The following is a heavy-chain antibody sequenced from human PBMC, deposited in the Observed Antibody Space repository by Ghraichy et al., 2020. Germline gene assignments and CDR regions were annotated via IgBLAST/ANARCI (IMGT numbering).Heavy chain of an antibody. J-gene: IGHJ5*02. V-gene: IGHV4-59*08. D-gene: IGHD3-22*01. Sequence: TLSLTCTVSGGSISSYYWSWIRQPPGKGLEWIGYIYYSGSTNYNPSLKSRVTISVDTSKNQFSLKLSSVTAADTAVYYCARHRYYYDSSGYYGWFDPWGQGTLVTVSS. CDR1: GGSISSYY. CDR2: IYYSGST. CDR3: ARHRYYYDSSGYYGWFDP.